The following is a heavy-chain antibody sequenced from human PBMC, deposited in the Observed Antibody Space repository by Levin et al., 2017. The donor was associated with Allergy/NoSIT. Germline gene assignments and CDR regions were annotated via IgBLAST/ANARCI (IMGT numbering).Heavy chain of an antibody. CDR2: IYYSGST. D-gene: IGHD3-10*01. Sequence: SQTLSLTCTVSGGSISSGDYYWSWIRQPPGKGLEWIGYIYYSGSTYYNPSLKSRVTISVDTSKNQFSLKLSSVTAADTDVYYCSRSGLDGYYYYYGMDVWGQGTTVTVSS. CDR1: GGSISSGDYY. V-gene: IGHV4-30-4*01. CDR3: SRSGLDGYYYYYGMDV. J-gene: IGHJ6*02.